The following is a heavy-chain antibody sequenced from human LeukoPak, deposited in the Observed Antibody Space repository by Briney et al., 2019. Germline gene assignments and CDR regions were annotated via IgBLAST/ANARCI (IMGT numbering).Heavy chain of an antibody. CDR2: ISRSSSCI. V-gene: IGHV3-21*01. J-gene: IGHJ5*02. D-gene: IGHD3-16*01. CDR1: GFTFSSYN. Sequence: KAGGSLRLSCAASGFTFSSYNMNWVRQAPGKGLEWVSFISRSSSCIYYADSVKGRFTISRDNAKNSLYLQMNSLRAEDTAVYYCARDSANENYVWGTWGQGTLVTVSS. CDR3: ARDSANENYVWGT.